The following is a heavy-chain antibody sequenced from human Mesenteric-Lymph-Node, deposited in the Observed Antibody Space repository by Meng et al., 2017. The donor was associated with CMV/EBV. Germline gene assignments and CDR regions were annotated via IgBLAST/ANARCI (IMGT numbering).Heavy chain of an antibody. J-gene: IGHJ4*02. CDR3: ASRPYYGDSTFDY. CDR2: LYYSGST. D-gene: IGHD4-17*01. V-gene: IGHV4-39*01. Sequence: SGGSISSSSYYGGWIRQPPGKGLEWSGSLYYSGSTFYNPSLKSRVTISVDTSKNQFSLKLSSVTAADTAVYYCASRPYYGDSTFDYWGQGTLVTVSS. CDR1: GGSISSSSYY.